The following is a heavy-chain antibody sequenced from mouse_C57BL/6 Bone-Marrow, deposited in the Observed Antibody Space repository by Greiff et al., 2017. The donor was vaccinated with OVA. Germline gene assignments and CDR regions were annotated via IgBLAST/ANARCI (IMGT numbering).Heavy chain of an antibody. V-gene: IGHV2-2*01. D-gene: IGHD2-1*01. J-gene: IGHJ3*01. CDR1: GFSLTSYG. CDR3: ARRDGNYLAWFAY. Sequence: VMLVESGPGLVQPSQSLSITCTVSGFSLTSYGVHWVRQSPGKGLEWLGVIWSGGSTDYNAAFISRLSISKDNSKSQVFFKMNSLQADDTAIYYCARRDGNYLAWFAYWGQGTLVTVSA. CDR2: IWSGGST.